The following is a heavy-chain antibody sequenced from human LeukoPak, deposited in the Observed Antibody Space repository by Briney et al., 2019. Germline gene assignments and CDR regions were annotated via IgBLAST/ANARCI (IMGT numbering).Heavy chain of an antibody. CDR3: AIRAAYLGGVAFDI. Sequence: SETLSLTCAVYGGSFSGYYWSWIRQPPGKGLEWIWEINHSGSTNYNPSLKSRVTISVDTSKNQFSLKLSSVTAADTAVYYCAIRAAYLGGVAFDIWGQGTMVTVSS. D-gene: IGHD2-2*01. J-gene: IGHJ3*02. CDR2: INHSGST. CDR1: GGSFSGYY. V-gene: IGHV4-34*01.